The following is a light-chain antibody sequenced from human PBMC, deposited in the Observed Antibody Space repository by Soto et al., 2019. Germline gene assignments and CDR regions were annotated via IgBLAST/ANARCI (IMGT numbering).Light chain of an antibody. J-gene: IGKJ3*01. Sequence: EIVVTQSPGTLPFSPGERATLTCRASQSVSSSYLAWFQQKPGQAPRLLIYGASSRATGIPDRFSGSGSGTDFTLTISRLEPEDFAVYYCQQYGNAPFTFGPGTKVDI. V-gene: IGKV3-20*01. CDR2: GAS. CDR3: QQYGNAPFT. CDR1: QSVSSSY.